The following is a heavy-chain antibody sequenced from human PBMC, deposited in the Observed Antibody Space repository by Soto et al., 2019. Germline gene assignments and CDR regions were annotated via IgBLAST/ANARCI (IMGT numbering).Heavy chain of an antibody. CDR3: AGDLGVTAAGKEAFDI. J-gene: IGHJ3*02. V-gene: IGHV3-48*01. Sequence: EVQLVESGGGLVQPGGSLRLSCVASSFTFSDYSMNWVRQAPGKGLEWVSYIGSSSDTIYHGDPVKGRFTISSDNAMKRLYLQMNSLRADDTAVYYCAGDLGVTAAGKEAFDIWGPGTMVTVSS. CDR1: SFTFSDYS. D-gene: IGHD1-1*01. CDR2: IGSSSDTI.